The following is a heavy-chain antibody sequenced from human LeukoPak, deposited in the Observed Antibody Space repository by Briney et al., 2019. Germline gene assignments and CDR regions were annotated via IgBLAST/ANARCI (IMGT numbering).Heavy chain of an antibody. CDR3: ARGRGYCTNGVCYSPYGMDV. Sequence: SETLSLTCTVSGGSISSYYWRWIRQPAGKGLEWIGRIYTSGSTNYNPSLKSRVTMSVDTSKNQFSLKLSSVTAADTAVYYCARGRGYCTNGVCYSPYGMDVWGQGTTVTVSS. CDR2: IYTSGST. CDR1: GGSISSYY. D-gene: IGHD2-8*01. V-gene: IGHV4-4*07. J-gene: IGHJ6*02.